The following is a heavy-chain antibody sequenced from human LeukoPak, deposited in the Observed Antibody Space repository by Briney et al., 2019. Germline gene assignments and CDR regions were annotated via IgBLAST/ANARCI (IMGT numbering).Heavy chain of an antibody. V-gene: IGHV4-34*01. Sequence: SETLSLTCVVYGGSFSAYYWSWIRQPPGKGLEWVAEINHSGSTNYSPSLKSRVTISVDTSKNQFSLKLSSVTAADTAVYYCARGTYYYDSSGYRFDYWGQGTLVTVSS. J-gene: IGHJ4*02. D-gene: IGHD3-22*01. CDR2: INHSGST. CDR1: GGSFSAYY. CDR3: ARGTYYYDSSGYRFDY.